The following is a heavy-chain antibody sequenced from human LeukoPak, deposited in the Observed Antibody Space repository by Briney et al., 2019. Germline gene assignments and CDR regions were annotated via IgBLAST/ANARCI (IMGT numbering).Heavy chain of an antibody. Sequence: GGSLRLSCAASGFTFSSCSMNWVRQAPGKGLEWVSSISSSSSYIYYADSVKGRFTISRDNAKNSLYLQMNSLRAEDTAVYYCARHKGSYYYDSSGYYYYYYGMDVWGQGTTVTVSS. CDR2: ISSSSSYI. D-gene: IGHD3-22*01. J-gene: IGHJ6*02. CDR1: GFTFSSCS. V-gene: IGHV3-21*01. CDR3: ARHKGSYYYDSSGYYYYYYGMDV.